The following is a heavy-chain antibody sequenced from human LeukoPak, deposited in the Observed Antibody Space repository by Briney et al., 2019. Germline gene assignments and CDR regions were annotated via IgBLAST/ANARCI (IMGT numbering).Heavy chain of an antibody. CDR1: GFTFSSYG. D-gene: IGHD6-19*01. CDR3: ARDRIPVAGTGFDS. CDR2: ISYDGSNK. V-gene: IGHV3-30*03. J-gene: IGHJ4*02. Sequence: GGSLRLSCAASGFTFSSYGMHWVRQAPGKGLEWVAVISYDGSNKYYADSVKGRFTISRDNSKNTLYLRMNSLRAEDMAIYYCARDRIPVAGTGFDSWGQGTLVTVSS.